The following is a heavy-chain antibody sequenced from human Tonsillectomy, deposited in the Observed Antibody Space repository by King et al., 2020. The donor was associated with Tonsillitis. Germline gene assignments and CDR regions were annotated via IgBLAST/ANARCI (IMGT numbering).Heavy chain of an antibody. CDR1: GGSFSDYY. D-gene: IGHD2-15*01. J-gene: IGHJ4*02. V-gene: IGHV4-34*01. CDR3: ASYGRIYCSGGSCHPRTYFVY. Sequence: VQLQQWGAGLLKPSETLSLTCGVYGGSFSDYYWSWIRQPPGEGLEWIGEINHSGSTNYNPSLKSRVTISVDTSKNQFSLKLSSVTAADTAVYYCASYGRIYCSGGSCHPRTYFVYWGQGALVTVSS. CDR2: INHSGST.